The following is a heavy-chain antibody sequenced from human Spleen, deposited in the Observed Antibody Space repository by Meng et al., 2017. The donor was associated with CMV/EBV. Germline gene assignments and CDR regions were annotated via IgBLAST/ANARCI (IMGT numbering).Heavy chain of an antibody. D-gene: IGHD1-26*01. CDR1: GGTFSSYA. CDR2: IIPMFGTA. J-gene: IGHJ4*02. V-gene: IGHV1-69*05. Sequence: SVKVSCKASGGTFSSYAISWVRQAPGQGLEWMGGIIPMFGTANYAQKFQGRVTMTTDTSTSTAYMELRSLRSDDTAVYYCARDWKRVGAMDNFDYWGQGTLVTVSS. CDR3: ARDWKRVGAMDNFDY.